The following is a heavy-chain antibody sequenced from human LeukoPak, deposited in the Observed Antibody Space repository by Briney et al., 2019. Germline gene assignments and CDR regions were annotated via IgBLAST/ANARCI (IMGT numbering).Heavy chain of an antibody. CDR2: IWRDGSRE. V-gene: IGHV3-33*01. D-gene: IGHD3-3*01. CDR1: GFTFSTFG. CDR3: AREASGYSRDF. J-gene: IGHJ4*02. Sequence: GGSLRLSCAASGFTFSTFGMHWLRQAPGKGLEWVAGIWRDGSREHYGDSVKGRLTISRDNSNNTLSLQMNSLRAEDTAVYYCAREASGYSRDFWGQGTLVIVSS.